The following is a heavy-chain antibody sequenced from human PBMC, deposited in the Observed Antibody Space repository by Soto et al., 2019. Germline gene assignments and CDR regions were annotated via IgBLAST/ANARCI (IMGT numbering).Heavy chain of an antibody. Sequence: PGGSLRLSCAASGFTFSSYAMHWVRQAPGKGLEWVSYISSSGSNIYYADSVKGRFTISRDNAKNSLYLQMNSLRAEDTAVYYCARDRFEVVAAPRWFDPWGQGTLVTVSS. CDR1: GFTFSSYA. V-gene: IGHV3-48*04. J-gene: IGHJ5*02. CDR2: ISSSGSNI. CDR3: ARDRFEVVAAPRWFDP. D-gene: IGHD2-15*01.